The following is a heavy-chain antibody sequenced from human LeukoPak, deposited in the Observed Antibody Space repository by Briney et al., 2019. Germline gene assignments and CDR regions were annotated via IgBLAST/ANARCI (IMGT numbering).Heavy chain of an antibody. CDR1: GFTFDDYA. D-gene: IGHD3-3*01. CDR3: ARDEYLWSGYYPNQAFDY. CDR2: ISSSGSTI. Sequence: GGSLRLSCAASGFTFDDYAMNWVRQAPGKGLEWVSYISSSGSTIYYADSVKGRFTISRDNAKNSLYLQMNSLRAEDTAMYYCARDEYLWSGYYPNQAFDYWGQGTLVTVSS. V-gene: IGHV3-48*03. J-gene: IGHJ4*02.